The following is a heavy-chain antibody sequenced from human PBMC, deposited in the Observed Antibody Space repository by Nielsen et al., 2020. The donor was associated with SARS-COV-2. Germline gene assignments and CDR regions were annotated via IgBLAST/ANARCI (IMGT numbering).Heavy chain of an antibody. Sequence: GGSLRLSCAASGFTFSTNAMSWVRQSPGRGLEWVSGIGTNEISTYFADSVEGRFTISRDNSKNVLYLQMNNVRAEDTARYYCAKEGSSSYLDSWGQGIMVTVSS. D-gene: IGHD6-13*01. CDR1: GFTFSTNA. CDR3: AKEGSSSYLDS. J-gene: IGHJ4*02. V-gene: IGHV3-23*01. CDR2: IGTNEIST.